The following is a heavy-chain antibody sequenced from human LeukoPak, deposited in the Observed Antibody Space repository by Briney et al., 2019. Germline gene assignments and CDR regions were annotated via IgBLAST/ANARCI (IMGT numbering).Heavy chain of an antibody. CDR2: INPSSGGT. Sequence: ASVKVSCKASGYTFTAQYMHWVRQAPGQGLEWMGRINPSSGGTNYVQKFQGRVTTTRDTSITTAYMELTSLRSDDTAVYYCASGTTERIDYWGQGTLVAVSS. J-gene: IGHJ4*02. CDR1: GYTFTAQY. D-gene: IGHD1-1*01. CDR3: ASGTTERIDY. V-gene: IGHV1-2*06.